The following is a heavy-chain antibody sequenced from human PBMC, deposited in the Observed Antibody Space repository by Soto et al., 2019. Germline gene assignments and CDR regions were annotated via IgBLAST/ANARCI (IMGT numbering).Heavy chain of an antibody. CDR1: GFTFSSYG. Sequence: GGSLRLSCAASGFTFSSYGMHWVRQAPGKGLEWVAVISYDGSNKYYADSVKGRFTISRDNSKNTRYLQMNSLRAEDTAVYYCAKDQEAPSVPYYYYYGMDVWGQGTTVTVSS. J-gene: IGHJ6*02. CDR2: ISYDGSNK. CDR3: AKDQEAPSVPYYYYYGMDV. V-gene: IGHV3-30*18.